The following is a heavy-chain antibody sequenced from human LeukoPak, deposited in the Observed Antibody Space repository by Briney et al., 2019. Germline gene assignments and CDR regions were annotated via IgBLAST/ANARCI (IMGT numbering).Heavy chain of an antibody. CDR1: GGTFSSYA. CDR3: ARETYCGGDCYSELWFDP. V-gene: IGHV1-69*04. CDR2: IIPILGIA. Sequence: SVKVSCKASGGTFSSYAISWVRQAPGQGLEWMGRIIPILGIANYVQKFQGRVTITADKSTSTAYMELGSLRSEDTAVYYCARETYCGGDCYSELWFDPWGQGTLVTVSS. J-gene: IGHJ5*02. D-gene: IGHD2-21*02.